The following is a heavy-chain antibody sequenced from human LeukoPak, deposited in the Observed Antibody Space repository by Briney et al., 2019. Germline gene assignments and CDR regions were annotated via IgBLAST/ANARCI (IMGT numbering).Heavy chain of an antibody. CDR3: ARGDGHGSGIHSKPPFDS. V-gene: IGHV1-18*01. Sequence: ASVKVSCKTSGYTFNSHYVGWVRQAPGQGLEWMGWISSYNGNTNYAQNLQGRVTMTTDTSTSAAYMELRSLRFDDTAVYYCARGDGHGSGIHSKPPFDSWGQGTLVTVSS. CDR2: ISSYNGNT. D-gene: IGHD3-10*01. CDR1: GYTFNSHY. J-gene: IGHJ4*02.